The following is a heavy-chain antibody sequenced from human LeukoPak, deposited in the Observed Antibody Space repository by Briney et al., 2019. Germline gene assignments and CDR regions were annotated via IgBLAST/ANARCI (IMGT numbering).Heavy chain of an antibody. CDR3: ARGRVAGTGWFDP. CDR1: GYTFTSYY. Sequence: ASVKVSCKASGYTFTSYYMHWVRQATGQGLEWMGWMNPNSGNTGYAQKFQGRVTMTRNTSISTAYMELSSLRSEDTAVYYCARGRVAGTGWFDPWGQGTLVTVSS. J-gene: IGHJ5*02. CDR2: MNPNSGNT. V-gene: IGHV1-8*02. D-gene: IGHD6-19*01.